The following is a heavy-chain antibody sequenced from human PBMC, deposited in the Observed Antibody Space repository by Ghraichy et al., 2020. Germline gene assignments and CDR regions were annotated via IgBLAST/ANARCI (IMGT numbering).Heavy chain of an antibody. CDR3: VRSYKDGLRHFDY. Sequence: GGSLRLSCAASGFSFTDYWMHWVRQTPGRGLEWVSHLNIDGTTVNYADSVKGRLTISRDNAKNTMYLQMIRLTVEDTAVYYCVRSYKDGLRHFDYWGQGTLVTFSS. CDR1: GFSFTDYW. D-gene: IGHD1-14*01. CDR2: LNIDGTTV. J-gene: IGHJ4*02. V-gene: IGHV3-74*01.